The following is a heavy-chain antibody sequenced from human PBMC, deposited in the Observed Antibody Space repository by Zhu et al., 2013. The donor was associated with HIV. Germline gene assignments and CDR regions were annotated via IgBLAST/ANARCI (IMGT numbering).Heavy chain of an antibody. CDR3: ARAHSNCSSTSCYFLGVGFDP. CDR1: GGTFSSYA. Sequence: QVQLVQSGAEVKKPGSSVKVSCKASGGTFSSYAISWVRQAPGQGLEWMGGIIPIFGTANYAQKFQGRVTMTRDTSISTAYMELSRLRSDDTAVYYCARAHSNCSSTSCYFLGVGFDPWG. V-gene: IGHV1-69*06. D-gene: IGHD2-2*01. CDR2: IIPIFGTA. J-gene: IGHJ5*02.